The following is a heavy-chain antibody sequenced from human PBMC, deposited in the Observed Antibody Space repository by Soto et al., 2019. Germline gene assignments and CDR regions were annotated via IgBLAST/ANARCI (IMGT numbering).Heavy chain of an antibody. J-gene: IGHJ5*02. V-gene: IGHV1-18*01. CDR2: ISAYNGNT. CDR3: VRDRRYCTNGVCYRVNWFDP. Sequence: ASVKVSCKASGYTFTSYGISWVRQAPGQGLEWMGWISAYNGNTNYAQKLQGRVTMTTDTSTSTAYMELRSLRSDDTAVYYCVRDRRYCTNGVCYRVNWFDPWGQGTLVTVSS. CDR1: GYTFTSYG. D-gene: IGHD2-8*01.